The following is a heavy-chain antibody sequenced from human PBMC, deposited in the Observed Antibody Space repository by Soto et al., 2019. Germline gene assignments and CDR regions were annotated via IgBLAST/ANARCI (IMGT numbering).Heavy chain of an antibody. Sequence: EVQLLESGGGLVQPGGSLRLSCAASGFTFSSYAMSWVRQAPGKGLEWVSAISGSGGSTYYANSVKGRFTISRDNSKNTLYLQMNSLRAEDTAVYYCVKAPGDFGDYAIDYWGQGTLVTVSS. CDR1: GFTFSSYA. J-gene: IGHJ4*02. V-gene: IGHV3-23*01. CDR3: VKAPGDFGDYAIDY. CDR2: ISGSGGST. D-gene: IGHD4-17*01.